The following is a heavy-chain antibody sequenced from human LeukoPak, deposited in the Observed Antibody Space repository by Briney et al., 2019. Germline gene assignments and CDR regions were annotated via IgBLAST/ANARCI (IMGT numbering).Heavy chain of an antibody. CDR3: ARDVYSSGWSGVDY. CDR2: ISYDGSNK. D-gene: IGHD6-19*01. V-gene: IGHV3-30-3*01. J-gene: IGHJ4*02. Sequence: GGSLRLSCAASGFTISSYAVHWVRQAPGKGLAWVAVISYDGSNKYYADSVKGRFTISRDNSKNTLYLQMNSLRAEDTAVYYCARDVYSSGWSGVDYWGQGTLVTVSS. CDR1: GFTISSYA.